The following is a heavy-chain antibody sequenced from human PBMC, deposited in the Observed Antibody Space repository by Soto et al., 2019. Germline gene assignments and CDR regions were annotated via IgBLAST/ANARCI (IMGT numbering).Heavy chain of an antibody. CDR2: IVPIFGST. CDR3: AANSLGGGSQGDV. D-gene: IGHD3-10*01. V-gene: IGHV1-69*01. J-gene: IGHJ6*02. CDR1: GDTFSSYS. Sequence: QVRLVQSGAEVNKPGSSVKVSCKASGDTFSSYSISWVRQAPGQGLEWIGGIVPIFGSTVYAPRLQGRVTITADGPTSTSYMELSGLRFEDTAIYYCAANSLGGGSQGDVWGQGTTVTVSS.